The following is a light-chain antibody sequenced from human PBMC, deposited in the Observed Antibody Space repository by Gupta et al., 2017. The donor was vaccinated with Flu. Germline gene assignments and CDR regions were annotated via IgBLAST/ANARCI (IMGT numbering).Light chain of an antibody. J-gene: IGKJ3*01. V-gene: IGKV3-11*01. Sequence: EIVLTPSPATLSLSPGESATLSCRASQSVSSYLAWYQQKPGQAPRLLIYEASNRATGIPARFSGSGSGTDFTLTISRVEPEDFAVYYCQQRSNSLRTFGHGTKVDIK. CDR3: QQRSNSLRT. CDR2: EAS. CDR1: QSVSSY.